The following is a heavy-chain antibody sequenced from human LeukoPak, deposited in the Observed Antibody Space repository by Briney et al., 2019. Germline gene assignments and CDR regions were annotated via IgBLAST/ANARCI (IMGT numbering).Heavy chain of an antibody. CDR3: ARVETYYDILTGMDV. CDR2: INPNSGGT. V-gene: IGHV1-2*02. CDR1: GYTFTGYY. Sequence: RASVKVSCKASGYTFTGYYMHWVRQAPGQGLEWTGWINPNSGGTNYAQKFQGRVTMTRDTSISTAYMELSRLRSDDTAVYYCARVETYYDILTGMDVWGKGTTVTVSS. D-gene: IGHD3-9*01. J-gene: IGHJ6*03.